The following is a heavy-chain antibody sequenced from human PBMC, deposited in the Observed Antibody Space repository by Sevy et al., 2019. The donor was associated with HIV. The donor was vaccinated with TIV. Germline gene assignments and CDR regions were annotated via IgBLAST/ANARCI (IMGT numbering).Heavy chain of an antibody. Sequence: SETLSLTCTVSGGSISSYYWSWIRQPPGKGLEWIAYIYYSGSTNYNPSLKSRVTISVDTSKNQFSLKLSSVTAADTAVYYCASHFPIVVVPAAIPDYYYMDVWGKGTTVTVSS. V-gene: IGHV4-59*08. J-gene: IGHJ6*03. CDR1: GGSISSYY. CDR2: IYYSGST. D-gene: IGHD2-2*02. CDR3: ASHFPIVVVPAAIPDYYYMDV.